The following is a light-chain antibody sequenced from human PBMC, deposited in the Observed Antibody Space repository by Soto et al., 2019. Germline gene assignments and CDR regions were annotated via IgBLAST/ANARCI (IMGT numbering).Light chain of an antibody. CDR2: DAS. V-gene: IGKV3-11*01. CDR1: QSVSSS. J-gene: IGKJ1*01. Sequence: IVLPQSGATVSLSPGERATLSCRASQSVSSSLAWYQQKPGQAPRLLIYDASNRATGIPARFSGSGSGTDFTLTISSLEPEDFAVYYCQQRTKWRTFGQGTKVDIK. CDR3: QQRTKWRT.